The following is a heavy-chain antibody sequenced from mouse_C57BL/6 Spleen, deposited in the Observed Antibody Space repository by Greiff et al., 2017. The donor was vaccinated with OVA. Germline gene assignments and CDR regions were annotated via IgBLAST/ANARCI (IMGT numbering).Heavy chain of an antibody. CDR2: ISYDGSN. D-gene: IGHD2-1*01. CDR3: ARRIYYGNLDY. J-gene: IGHJ2*01. Sequence: EVHLVESGPGLVKPSQSLSLTCSVTGYSITSGYYWNWIRQFPGNKLEWMGYISYDGSNNYNPSLKNRISITRDTSKNQFFLKLNSVTTEDTATYYCARRIYYGNLDYWGQGTTLTVSS. V-gene: IGHV3-6*01. CDR1: GYSITSGYY.